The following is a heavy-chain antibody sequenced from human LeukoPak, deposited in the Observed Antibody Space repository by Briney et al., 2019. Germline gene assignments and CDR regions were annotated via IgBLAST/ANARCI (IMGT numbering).Heavy chain of an antibody. J-gene: IGHJ3*02. Sequence: GGSLKISCKGTGYSFTSYWIGWVRQMPGKGLEWMGIIYPGDSDTRYSPSFQGQVTISADKSISTAYLQWSSLKASDTAMYYCARHFSPSGYSHDAFDIWAQGTMVTVSS. CDR2: IYPGDSDT. CDR3: ARHFSPSGYSHDAFDI. D-gene: IGHD3-22*01. CDR1: GYSFTSYW. V-gene: IGHV5-51*01.